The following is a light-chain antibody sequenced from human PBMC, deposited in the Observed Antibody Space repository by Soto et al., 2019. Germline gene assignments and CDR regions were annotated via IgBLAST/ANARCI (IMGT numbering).Light chain of an antibody. J-gene: IGKJ2*01. CDR2: GPS. CDR1: QSISSGY. Sequence: EIVLTQSPGTLSLSPGERATLSCRASQSISSGYLAWYQQKPGQAPRLLIFGPSNRAIGIPDRFRGSGSGTDFTLTISRLEPEDFAMYYCQQYGSSPYTFGQGTKLEIK. V-gene: IGKV3-20*01. CDR3: QQYGSSPYT.